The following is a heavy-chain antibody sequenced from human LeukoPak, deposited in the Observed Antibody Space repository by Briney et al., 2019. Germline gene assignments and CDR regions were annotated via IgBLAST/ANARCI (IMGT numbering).Heavy chain of an antibody. CDR3: TTAGYSSGYHYFDY. Sequence: GGSLRLSCAASGFTFSSYSMNWVRQAPGKGLEWVSSISYSGSYTYYADSVKGRFTISRDNAKNSLYLQMNSLRAEDTAVYYCTTAGYSSGYHYFDYWGQGTLVTVSS. J-gene: IGHJ4*02. D-gene: IGHD5-18*01. V-gene: IGHV3-21*01. CDR2: ISYSGSYT. CDR1: GFTFSSYS.